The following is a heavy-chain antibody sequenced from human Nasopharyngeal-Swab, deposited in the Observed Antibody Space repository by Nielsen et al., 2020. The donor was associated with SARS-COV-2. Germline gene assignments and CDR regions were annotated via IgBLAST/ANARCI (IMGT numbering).Heavy chain of an antibody. Sequence: GGSLRLSCAASGFTFNTYAISWVRQAPGKGLEWVSVISGSDYSTKYADSVKGRFTISRDNSKNTVNLQMNSLRAEDTAIYHCAKDRDSGDDSDDYYHYYGMDVWGQGTTVTVSS. V-gene: IGHV3-23*01. D-gene: IGHD5-12*01. CDR1: GFTFNTYA. J-gene: IGHJ6*02. CDR3: AKDRDSGDDSDDYYHYYGMDV. CDR2: ISGSDYST.